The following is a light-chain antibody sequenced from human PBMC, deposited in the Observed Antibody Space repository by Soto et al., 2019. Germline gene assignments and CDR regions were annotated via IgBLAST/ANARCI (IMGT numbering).Light chain of an antibody. CDR2: DSS. J-gene: IGKJ1*01. V-gene: IGKV3-11*01. CDR1: QSVSSN. Sequence: EIVLTQSKATLSLSPGERATLSCRASQSVSSNLAWYRQKPGQAPRLLIYDSSNRAAGIPARFSGSGSGTDFTLTVSSLEPEDFVVYYCQQRSDWPWTFGQGTKVDIK. CDR3: QQRSDWPWT.